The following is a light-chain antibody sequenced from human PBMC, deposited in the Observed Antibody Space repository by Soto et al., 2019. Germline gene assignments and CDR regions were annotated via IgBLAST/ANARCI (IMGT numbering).Light chain of an antibody. CDR2: KAS. J-gene: IGKJ1*01. Sequence: DIQMTQSPSTLSSSVGDSVTLTCRASQSVGRWLAWYQQKPGKAPEVLIYKASTLQYGVPSRLSGSGSGTEFTLTISSMQPDDFATYYCQQYDSYSTFGQGTKVDIK. V-gene: IGKV1-5*03. CDR3: QQYDSYST. CDR1: QSVGRW.